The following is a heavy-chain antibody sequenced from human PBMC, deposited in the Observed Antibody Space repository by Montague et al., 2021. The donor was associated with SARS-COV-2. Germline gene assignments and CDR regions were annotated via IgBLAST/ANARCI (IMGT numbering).Heavy chain of an antibody. CDR1: GGSISNSNW. J-gene: IGHJ4*02. CDR2: FYHSGST. CDR3: ARDDGWSAY. Sequence: SEALSLTCAVSGGSISNSNWWTLVRQPPGTGLDWIREFYHSGSTNYNSSLRSRVTISEDKSKNQSTQMMTSVTAADTAVYYCARDDGWSAYWGQGTLVTVSS. D-gene: IGHD3-3*01. V-gene: IGHV4-4*02.